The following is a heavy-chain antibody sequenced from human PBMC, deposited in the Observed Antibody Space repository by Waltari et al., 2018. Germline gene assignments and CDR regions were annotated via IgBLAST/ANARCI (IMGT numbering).Heavy chain of an antibody. CDR3: AGAFMYYYYMDV. J-gene: IGHJ6*03. V-gene: IGHV3-30-3*01. D-gene: IGHD3-16*01. Sequence: QVQLVESGGGVVQPGRSLRLSCAASGFTFSSYAMHWVRQAPGKGREWVAVISYDGSNKYYADSVKGRFTISRDNSKNTLYLQMNSLRAEDTAVYYCAGAFMYYYYMDVWGKGTTVTISS. CDR1: GFTFSSYA. CDR2: ISYDGSNK.